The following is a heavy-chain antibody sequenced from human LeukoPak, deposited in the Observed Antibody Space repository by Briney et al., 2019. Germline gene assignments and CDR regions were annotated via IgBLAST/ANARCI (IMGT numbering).Heavy chain of an antibody. J-gene: IGHJ6*04. V-gene: IGHV3-30*03. CDR2: ISVDGIHK. Sequence: PGGSLRLSCAASGFTFSNSVFHWVRQAPVKGLEWVAVISVDGIHKSYADSAKGRFTISRDNSKNTVYLQMDSLRVEDTAVYYCAREGYTSGAAGGMDVWGRGTTVAVSS. CDR1: GFTFSNSV. CDR3: AREGYTSGAAGGMDV. D-gene: IGHD6-25*01.